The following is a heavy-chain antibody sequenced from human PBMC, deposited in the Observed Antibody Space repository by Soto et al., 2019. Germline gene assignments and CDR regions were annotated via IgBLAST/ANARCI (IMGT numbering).Heavy chain of an antibody. CDR2: ILPIFGTA. CDR3: AREGHVGAIVGAFDI. CDR1: GGTFSSYA. Sequence: QVQLVQSGAEVKKPGSSVKVSCKASGGTFSSYAISWVRQAPGQGLEWMGGILPIFGTANYAQKVQGRFTITADESTSTAYMELSSLRSEDTAVYYCAREGHVGAIVGAFDIWGQGTMVTVSS. D-gene: IGHD3-16*02. V-gene: IGHV1-69*12. J-gene: IGHJ3*02.